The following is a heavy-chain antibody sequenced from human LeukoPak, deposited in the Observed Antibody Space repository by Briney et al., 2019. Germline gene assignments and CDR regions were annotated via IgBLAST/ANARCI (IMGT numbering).Heavy chain of an antibody. Sequence: GGSLRLSCAASAFTFSRYWMTWVRQAPGKGLEWVANIKEDGSEKYYVDSVKGRFSVSRDNTKNSLYLQMNSLRAEDTAVYYCARGGYTSSWYISRDYWGQGTLVTVSS. CDR3: ARGGYTSSWYISRDY. CDR2: IKEDGSEK. D-gene: IGHD6-13*01. CDR1: AFTFSRYW. V-gene: IGHV3-7*01. J-gene: IGHJ4*02.